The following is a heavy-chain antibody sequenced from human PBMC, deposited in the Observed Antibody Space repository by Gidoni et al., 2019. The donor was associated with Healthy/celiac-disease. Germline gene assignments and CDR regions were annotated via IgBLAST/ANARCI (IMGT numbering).Heavy chain of an antibody. CDR2: IYYSGST. CDR1: GGSISSGDYY. Sequence: QVQLQESGPGLVKPSQTLSLTCTVSGGSISSGDYYWSWIRQPPGKGLEWIGYIYYSGSTYYNPSLKSRVTISVDTSKNQFSLKLSSVTAADTAVYYCARDRVVATSSYDSSGIDAFDIWGQGTMVTVSS. J-gene: IGHJ3*02. D-gene: IGHD3-22*01. V-gene: IGHV4-30-4*01. CDR3: ARDRVVATSSYDSSGIDAFDI.